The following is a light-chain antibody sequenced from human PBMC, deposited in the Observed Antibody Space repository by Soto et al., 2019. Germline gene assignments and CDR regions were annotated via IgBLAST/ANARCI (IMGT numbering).Light chain of an antibody. CDR2: EVS. Sequence: QSALTQPASVSGSPGQSITISCTGTNSDLGAYDYVSWYQQHPGKAPRLLIYEVSNRPSGVSNRFSGSKSGNTASLTISGLQAEDEADYYCSSYTSSSTLWVFGGGTKLTVL. J-gene: IGLJ3*02. CDR1: NSDLGAYDY. V-gene: IGLV2-14*01. CDR3: SSYTSSSTLWV.